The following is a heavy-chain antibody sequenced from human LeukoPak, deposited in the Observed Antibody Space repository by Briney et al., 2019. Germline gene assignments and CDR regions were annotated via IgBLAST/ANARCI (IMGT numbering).Heavy chain of an antibody. CDR2: ISAYNGNT. J-gene: IGHJ3*02. V-gene: IGHV1-18*01. D-gene: IGHD1-26*01. CDR1: GYTFTSYG. Sequence: VASVKVSCKASGYTFTSYGISWVRQAPGQGLEWMGWISAYNGNTNYAQKLQGRVTMTTDTSTSTAYMELRSLRAEDTAVYYCARPISPTPPWELLGGRAFDIWGQGTMVTVSS. CDR3: ARPISPTPPWELLGGRAFDI.